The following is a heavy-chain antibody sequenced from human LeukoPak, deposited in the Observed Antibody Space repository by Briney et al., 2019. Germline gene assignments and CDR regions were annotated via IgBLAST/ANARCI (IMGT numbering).Heavy chain of an antibody. CDR3: AKYDSGSTIFYFDY. Sequence: PGGSLRLSCAASGFTFSSYAMSWVRQAPGQGLEWVSAISGSGGSTYYADSVKGRFTISRDNSKNTLYLQMKSLRAEDAAVYYCAKYDSGSTIFYFDYWGQGTLVTVSS. D-gene: IGHD3-10*01. V-gene: IGHV3-23*01. J-gene: IGHJ4*02. CDR2: ISGSGGST. CDR1: GFTFSSYA.